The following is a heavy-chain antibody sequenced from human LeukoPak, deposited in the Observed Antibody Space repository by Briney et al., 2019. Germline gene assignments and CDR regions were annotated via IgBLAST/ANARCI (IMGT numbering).Heavy chain of an antibody. J-gene: IGHJ4*02. Sequence: ASVKVSCKASGYTFTGYYMHWVRQAPGQGLEWMGWTNPNSGGTNYAQKFQGRVTMTRDTSISTAYMELSRLRSDDTAVYYCARVPRSRYCSGGSCYTGRYYFDYWGQGTLVTVSS. V-gene: IGHV1-2*02. D-gene: IGHD2-15*01. CDR2: TNPNSGGT. CDR1: GYTFTGYY. CDR3: ARVPRSRYCSGGSCYTGRYYFDY.